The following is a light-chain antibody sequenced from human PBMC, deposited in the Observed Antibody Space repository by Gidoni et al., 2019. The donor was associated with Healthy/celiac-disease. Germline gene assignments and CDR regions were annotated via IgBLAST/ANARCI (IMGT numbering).Light chain of an antibody. CDR2: DAS. Sequence: EIVLTQSPATLSLSPGERATLSCSASPSVSSYLAWYQQKPGQAPRLLIYDASNRATGIPARFSGSGSGTDFTLTISSLEPEDFSVYYCQQRSNWPAGTFGQGTRLEIK. CDR3: QQRSNWPAGT. CDR1: PSVSSY. J-gene: IGKJ5*01. V-gene: IGKV3-11*01.